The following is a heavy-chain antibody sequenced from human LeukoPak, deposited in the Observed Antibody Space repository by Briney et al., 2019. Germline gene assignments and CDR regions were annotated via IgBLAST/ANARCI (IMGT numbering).Heavy chain of an antibody. CDR2: MFCSGNS. D-gene: IGHD1-26*01. CDR1: GGSINRSSYY. CDR3: ARPRGGSYYPGVLD. J-gene: IGHJ4*02. Sequence: SETLSLTCTVSGGSINRSSYYWAWIRQPPGKGLEWIGSMFCSGNSYYNPSLESRVTISVDTSTNQFSLNLNSVTAADTAVYYCARPRGGSYYPGVLDWGQGTLVTVSS. V-gene: IGHV4-39*01.